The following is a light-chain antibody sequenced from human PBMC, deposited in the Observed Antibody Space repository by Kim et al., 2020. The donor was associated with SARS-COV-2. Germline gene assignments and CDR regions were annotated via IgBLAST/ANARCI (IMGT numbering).Light chain of an antibody. V-gene: IGLV3-19*01. CDR3: NSRDSSGNHVV. CDR2: GKN. Sequence: SSELTQDPAVSVALGQTVRITCHGDSLRSYYASWYQQKPGQAPVLVIYGKNNRPSGIPDRFSVSSSGNTASLTITGAQAEDEADYYCNSRDSSGNHVVFC. J-gene: IGLJ2*01. CDR1: SLRSYY.